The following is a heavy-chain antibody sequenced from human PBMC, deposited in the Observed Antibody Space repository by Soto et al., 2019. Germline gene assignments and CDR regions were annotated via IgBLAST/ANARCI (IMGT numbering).Heavy chain of an antibody. CDR3: GREYCSTTSCYGVDY. CDR1: GYTFTTYG. Sequence: ASVKVSCKTSGYTFTTYGISWVRQAPGQGLEWMGWINTYNSDTKYAQNLQGTVTVTTDTSTNTAYMELRSLRSDDTAVYYCGREYCSTTSCYGVDYWGQGTLVTVSS. D-gene: IGHD2-2*01. CDR2: INTYNSDT. J-gene: IGHJ4*02. V-gene: IGHV1-18*01.